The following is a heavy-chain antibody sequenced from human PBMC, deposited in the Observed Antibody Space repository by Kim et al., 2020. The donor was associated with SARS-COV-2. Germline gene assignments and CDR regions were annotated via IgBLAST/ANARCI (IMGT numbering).Heavy chain of an antibody. Sequence: YYNPALESRISISMDTSKNLISVNMSSVTGADTAVYFCARDLATSSYALDIWGQGTMVTVSS. CDR3: ARDLATSSYALDI. J-gene: IGHJ3*02. V-gene: IGHV4-31*02. D-gene: IGHD1-26*01.